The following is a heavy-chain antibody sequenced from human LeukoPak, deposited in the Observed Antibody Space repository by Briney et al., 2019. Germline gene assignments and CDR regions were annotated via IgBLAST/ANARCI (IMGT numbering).Heavy chain of an antibody. V-gene: IGHV1-69*13. D-gene: IGHD3-22*01. Sequence: SVTVSCKASGGTFSSYAISWVRQAPGQGLEWMGGIIPIFGTANYAQKFQGRVTITADESTSTAYMELSSLRSEDTAVYYCARPRSERYYYDSSAPFDAWGQGTLVTVSS. CDR3: ARPRSERYYYDSSAPFDA. J-gene: IGHJ5*02. CDR1: GGTFSSYA. CDR2: IIPIFGTA.